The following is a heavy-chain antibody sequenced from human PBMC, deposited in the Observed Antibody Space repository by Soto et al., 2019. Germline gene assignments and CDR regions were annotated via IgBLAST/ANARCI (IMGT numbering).Heavy chain of an antibody. J-gene: IGHJ4*02. Sequence: PGGSLRLSCAASGFTFSSYAMSWVRQAPGKGLEWVSAISGSGGSTYYADSVKGRFTISRDNSKNTLYLQMNSLRAEDTAVYYCAARTVAEGTRLDYWGQGTLVTVSS. D-gene: IGHD6-19*01. CDR1: GFTFSSYA. V-gene: IGHV3-23*01. CDR3: AARTVAEGTRLDY. CDR2: ISGSGGST.